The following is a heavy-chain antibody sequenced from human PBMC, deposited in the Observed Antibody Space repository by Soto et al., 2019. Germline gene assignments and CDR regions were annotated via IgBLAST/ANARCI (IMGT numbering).Heavy chain of an antibody. CDR2: IIPIFGTA. V-gene: IGHV1-69*13. J-gene: IGHJ4*02. D-gene: IGHD4-17*01. CDR3: ASLYGGNSDY. Sequence: SVKVSCQASGGTYSSYAISWVRQAPGQGLEWMGGIIPIFGTANYAQKFQGRVTITADESTSTAYMELSSLRSEDTAVYYCASLYGGNSDYWGQGTLVTVSS. CDR1: GGTYSSYA.